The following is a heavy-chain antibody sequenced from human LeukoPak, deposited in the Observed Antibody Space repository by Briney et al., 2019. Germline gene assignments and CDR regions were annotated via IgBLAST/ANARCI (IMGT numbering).Heavy chain of an antibody. CDR2: ISTHNGNT. V-gene: IGHV1-18*01. CDR1: GYSFTSYA. J-gene: IGHJ4*02. D-gene: IGHD2-2*01. Sequence: ASVKVSCKASGYSFTSYAFSWMRQAPGQGLEWMGWISTHNGNTYYAPRLQGRLTFTTDTSARTAYMELRSLRSDDTAMYYCATDVTPSLCTSASCPYGGYFDFWGQGTLVTVSS. CDR3: ATDVTPSLCTSASCPYGGYFDF.